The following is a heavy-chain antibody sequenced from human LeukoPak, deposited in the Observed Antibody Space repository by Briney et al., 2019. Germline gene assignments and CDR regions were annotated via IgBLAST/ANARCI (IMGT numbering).Heavy chain of an antibody. CDR2: IFYSGST. J-gene: IGHJ4*02. CDR3: ARQPRLHPFDY. CDR1: GDSISSSSYY. Sequence: SGTLSLTCTVSGDSISSSSYYWGWIRQPPGKGLEWIGYIFYSGSTFYNPSLKSRATISVDTSKNQFSLRLSSVTAADTAVYYCARQPRLHPFDYWGQGTLVAVSS. V-gene: IGHV4-39*01. D-gene: IGHD4-11*01.